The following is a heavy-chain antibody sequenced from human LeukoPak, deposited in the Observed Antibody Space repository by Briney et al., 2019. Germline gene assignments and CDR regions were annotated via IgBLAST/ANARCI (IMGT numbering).Heavy chain of an antibody. CDR3: ARVFSSSWHKSLSFDY. CDR1: GFTFSSYA. Sequence: GGSLRLSCAASGFTFSSYAMHWVRQAPGKGLEWVAVISYDGSNKYYADSVKGRFTISRDNSKNTLYLQMNSLRAEDTAVYYCARVFSSSWHKSLSFDYWGQGTLVTVSS. J-gene: IGHJ4*02. CDR2: ISYDGSNK. D-gene: IGHD6-13*01. V-gene: IGHV3-30*04.